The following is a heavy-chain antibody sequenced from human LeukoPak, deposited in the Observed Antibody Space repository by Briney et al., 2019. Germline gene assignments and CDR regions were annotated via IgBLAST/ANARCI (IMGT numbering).Heavy chain of an antibody. D-gene: IGHD2-2*01. CDR2: IIAYNGNT. CDR1: CYTFTSYG. CDR3: ARGPPRVVPAAKFYFDY. J-gene: IGHJ4*02. V-gene: IGHV1-18*01. Sequence: GAAVKVSCKASCYTFTSYGISWVRQAPGQGLEWMGWIIAYNGNTNYAQKLQGRVTMTTDTSTSTAYMELRSLRSDDTAVYYCARGPPRVVPAAKFYFDYWGQGTLVTVSS.